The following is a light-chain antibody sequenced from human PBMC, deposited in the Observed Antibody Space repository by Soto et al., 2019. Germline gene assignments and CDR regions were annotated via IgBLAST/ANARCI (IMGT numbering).Light chain of an antibody. CDR1: QGISSW. CDR3: QQANTFPIT. V-gene: IGKV1D-12*01. Sequence: DIQMTQSPYSVSASVGDRVTITCRTIQGISSWLAWYQQKPGIAPKLLIYAASNLQSGFPSRFSGSASGSEFTLTIRSLQPEDFATYYCQQANTFPITFGQWTRVEIK. CDR2: AAS. J-gene: IGKJ5*01.